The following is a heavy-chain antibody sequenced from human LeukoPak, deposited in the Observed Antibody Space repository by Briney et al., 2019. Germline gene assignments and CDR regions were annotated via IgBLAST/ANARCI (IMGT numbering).Heavy chain of an antibody. CDR2: IWYNGSNK. CDR3: SRGGYGDYNNWFDP. CDR1: GFTFSSFA. J-gene: IGHJ5*02. V-gene: IGHV3-33*01. D-gene: IGHD4-17*01. Sequence: PGRSLRLSCAASGFTFSSFAMHWVRQAPGKGLEWVADIWYNGSNKYYAESVKGRFTISRDNSRNTPCLQMNSLRAEDTAVYYCSRGGYGDYNNWFDPWGQGTLVIVSS.